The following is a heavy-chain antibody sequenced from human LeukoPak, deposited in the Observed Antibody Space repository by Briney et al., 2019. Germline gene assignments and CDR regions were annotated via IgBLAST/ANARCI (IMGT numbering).Heavy chain of an antibody. V-gene: IGHV3-21*01. Sequence: GGSLRLSCAASGFTFSSYSMNWVRQAPGKGLEWVSSISSSSSYIYYADSVKGRFTISRDNAKNSLYLQMDSLRAEDTAVYYCARDRVLLYYFDYWGQGTLVTVSS. CDR3: ARDRVLLYYFDY. D-gene: IGHD1-26*01. J-gene: IGHJ4*02. CDR2: ISSSSSYI. CDR1: GFTFSSYS.